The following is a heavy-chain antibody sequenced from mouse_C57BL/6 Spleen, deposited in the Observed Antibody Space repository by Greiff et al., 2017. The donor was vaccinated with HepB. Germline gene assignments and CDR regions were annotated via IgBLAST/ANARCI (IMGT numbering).Heavy chain of an antibody. CDR1: GYTFTSYW. Sequence: QVHVKQPGAELVKPGASVKLSCKASGYTFTSYWMHWVKQRPGQGLEWIGMIHPNSGSTNYNEKFKSKATLTVDKSSSTAYMQLSSLTSEDSAVYYCARSLGVYYQGFYAMDYWGQGTSVTVSS. D-gene: IGHD1-1*01. CDR2: IHPNSGST. V-gene: IGHV1-64*01. J-gene: IGHJ4*01. CDR3: ARSLGVYYQGFYAMDY.